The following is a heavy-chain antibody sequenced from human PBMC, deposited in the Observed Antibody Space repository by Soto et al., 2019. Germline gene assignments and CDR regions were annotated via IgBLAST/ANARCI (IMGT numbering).Heavy chain of an antibody. D-gene: IGHD3-10*01. Sequence: SETLSLTCTVSGGSISSSSYYWGWIRQPPGKGLEWIGSIYYSGSTYYNPSLKSRVTISVDTSKNQFSLKLSSVTAADTAVYYCARGRGGSGSYYLEYYYYYGMDVWGQGTTVTVSS. V-gene: IGHV4-39*01. J-gene: IGHJ6*02. CDR2: IYYSGST. CDR3: ARGRGGSGSYYLEYYYYYGMDV. CDR1: GGSISSSSYY.